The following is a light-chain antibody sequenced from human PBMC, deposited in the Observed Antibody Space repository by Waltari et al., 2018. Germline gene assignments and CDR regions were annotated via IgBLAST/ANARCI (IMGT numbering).Light chain of an antibody. CDR1: RSNIGSNA. V-gene: IGLV1-44*01. CDR2: RND. J-gene: IGLJ2*01. Sequence: QSVLTQPPSTSGTPGQRVTISCSGSRSNIGSNAVNWYQQFPGTAPNLLIYRNDHRPSGVSDRFSGSKSGTSASLAITGLQSEDESDYYCAAWDDSLNGVVFGGGTKLTVL. CDR3: AAWDDSLNGVV.